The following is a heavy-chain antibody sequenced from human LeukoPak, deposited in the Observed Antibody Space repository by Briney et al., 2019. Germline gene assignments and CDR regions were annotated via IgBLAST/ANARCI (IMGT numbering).Heavy chain of an antibody. CDR2: IRAGGGTT. V-gene: IGHV3-23*01. CDR3: ARGPNGDYVGAFDF. CDR1: GFTFSRYA. D-gene: IGHD4-17*01. Sequence: GGSLRLSCAASGFTFSRYALIWVRQAPGKGLEWVSAIRAGGGTTFYADSVKGRFTVSRDNSRDTLYLQMNSVRVEDTAVYYCARGPNGDYVGAFDFWGQGTMVTVSS. J-gene: IGHJ3*01.